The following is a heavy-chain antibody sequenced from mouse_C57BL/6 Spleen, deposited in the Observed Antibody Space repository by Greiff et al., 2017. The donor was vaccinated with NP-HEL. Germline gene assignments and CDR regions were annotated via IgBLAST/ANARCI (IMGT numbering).Heavy chain of an antibody. CDR3: AIEYYGSTPDY. Sequence: VQLQQPGAELVKPGASVKVSCKASGYTFTSYWMHLVKQRPGQGLELIGRIHPSDSDTNYNQKFKGKATLTVDKSSSTAYMQLSSLTSEDSAVYYCAIEYYGSTPDYWGQGTTLTVSS. CDR2: IHPSDSDT. V-gene: IGHV1-74*01. J-gene: IGHJ2*01. D-gene: IGHD1-1*01. CDR1: GYTFTSYW.